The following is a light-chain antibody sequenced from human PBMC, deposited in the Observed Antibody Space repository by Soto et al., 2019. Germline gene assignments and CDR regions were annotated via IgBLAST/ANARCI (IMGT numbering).Light chain of an antibody. Sequence: DIQMTQSPSTLSASVGDRVTITCRASQTVYNWLAWYQQKPGKAPKLLIYEASTLQSGVPSRFSGSGSGTEFTLAISRLPPDDFAIYYCQQYSSYSPYTLGQGTNVDIK. CDR1: QTVYNW. CDR3: QQYSSYSPYT. J-gene: IGKJ2*01. V-gene: IGKV1-5*03. CDR2: EAS.